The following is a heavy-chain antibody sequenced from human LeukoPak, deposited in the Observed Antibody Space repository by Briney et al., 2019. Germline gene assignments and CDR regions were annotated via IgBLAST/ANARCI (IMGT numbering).Heavy chain of an antibody. CDR3: ARHKIAVAVFDY. D-gene: IGHD6-19*01. CDR2: IYYSGST. CDR1: GGSISSSY. J-gene: IGHJ4*02. Sequence: SETLSLTCTVSGGSISSSYWSWIRQPPGKGLEWIGSIYYSGSTYYNPSLKSRVTISVDTSKNQFSLKLSSVTAADTAVYYCARHKIAVAVFDYWGQGTLVTVSS. V-gene: IGHV4-39*01.